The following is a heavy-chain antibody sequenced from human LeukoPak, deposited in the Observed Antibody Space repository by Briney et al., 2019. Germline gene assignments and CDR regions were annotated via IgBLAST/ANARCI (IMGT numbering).Heavy chain of an antibody. D-gene: IGHD2-8*01. V-gene: IGHV1-69*06. CDR3: ARRYCTNGVCYHDRGAFDI. CDR2: IIPIFSTT. Sequence: SVKVSCKASGYTFTGYYMHWVRQAPGQGLEWMGEIIPIFSTTNYAQKFQGRVTITADKSTSTAYMELSSLRSEDTAMYYCARRYCTNGVCYHDRGAFDIWGQGTMVTVSS. J-gene: IGHJ3*02. CDR1: GYTFTGYY.